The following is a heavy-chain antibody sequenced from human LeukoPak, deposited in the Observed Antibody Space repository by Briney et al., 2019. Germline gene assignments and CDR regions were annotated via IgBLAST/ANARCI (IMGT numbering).Heavy chain of an antibody. CDR2: IYYSGST. CDR1: GGSINSYY. CDR3: ARGAPYYYDSSGYLFDY. V-gene: IGHV4-59*01. Sequence: PSETLSLTCTVSGGSINSYYWSWIRQPPGKGLEWIGDIYYSGSTNYNPSLKSRVTISVDTSKNQFSLKLSSVTAADTAVYYCARGAPYYYDSSGYLFDYWGQRTLVTVSS. J-gene: IGHJ4*02. D-gene: IGHD3-22*01.